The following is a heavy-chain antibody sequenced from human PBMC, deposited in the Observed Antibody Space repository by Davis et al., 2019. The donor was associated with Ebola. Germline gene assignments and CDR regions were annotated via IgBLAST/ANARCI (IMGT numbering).Heavy chain of an antibody. J-gene: IGHJ6*02. D-gene: IGHD2-2*01. CDR1: GFTFSSYW. CDR3: ARDTSHQLPHWLYYFYGMDV. Sequence: HTGGSLRLSCAVSGFTFSSYWMSWVRQAPGKGLEWVARIKTDGSTTRYADSVKGRFSISRDNTKNTLYLQMNSLRGEDTAIYYCARDTSHQLPHWLYYFYGMDVWGQGTTVTVSS. CDR2: IKTDGSTT. V-gene: IGHV3-74*01.